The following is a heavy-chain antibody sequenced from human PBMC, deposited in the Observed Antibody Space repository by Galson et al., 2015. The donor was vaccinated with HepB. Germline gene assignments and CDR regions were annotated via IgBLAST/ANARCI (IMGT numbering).Heavy chain of an antibody. V-gene: IGHV3-23*01. Sequence: SLRLSCAASGFTFSSYAMSWVRQAPGKGLEWVSAISGSGGSTYYADSVKGRFTISRDNSKNTLYLQMNSLRAEDTAVYYCAKDRYCSSTSCYTHRAEYFQHWGQGTLVTVSS. J-gene: IGHJ1*01. CDR2: ISGSGGST. CDR1: GFTFSSYA. D-gene: IGHD2-2*02. CDR3: AKDRYCSSTSCYTHRAEYFQH.